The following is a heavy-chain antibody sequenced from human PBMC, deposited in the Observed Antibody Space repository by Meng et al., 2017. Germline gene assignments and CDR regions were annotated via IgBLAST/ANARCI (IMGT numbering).Heavy chain of an antibody. CDR2: ISGSGGST. CDR1: GFTFSSYA. D-gene: IGHD2-15*01. Sequence: GESLKISCAASGFTFSSYAMSWVRQAPGKGLEWVSAISGSGGSTYYADSVKGRFTISRDNSKNTLYLQMNSLRAEDTAVYYCAKDVIVVVVAASLFDYWGQGTLVTAPQ. J-gene: IGHJ4*02. CDR3: AKDVIVVVVAASLFDY. V-gene: IGHV3-23*01.